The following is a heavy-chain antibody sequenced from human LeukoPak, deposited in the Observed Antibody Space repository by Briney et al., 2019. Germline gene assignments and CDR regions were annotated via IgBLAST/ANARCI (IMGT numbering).Heavy chain of an antibody. V-gene: IGHV3-30*02. CDR2: IRYDGSKK. Sequence: GGSLRLSCAASGCTFSSYGMHWVRQAPGKGLEWVAFIRYDGSKKYYADSVKGRFTISRDNSKNTLYLQMNSLRAEDTAVYYCAKDARSTSFLYIYYYYYYMDVWGKGTTVTVSS. CDR3: AKDARSTSFLYIYYYYYYMDV. J-gene: IGHJ6*03. D-gene: IGHD6-6*01. CDR1: GCTFSSYG.